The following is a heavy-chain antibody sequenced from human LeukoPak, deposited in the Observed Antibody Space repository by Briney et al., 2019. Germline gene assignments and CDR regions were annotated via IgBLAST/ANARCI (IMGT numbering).Heavy chain of an antibody. D-gene: IGHD3-10*01. CDR2: ISWNSGSI. J-gene: IGHJ4*02. Sequence: GGSLRLSCAASGFTFDDYAMHWVRQAPGKGLEWVSGISWNSGSIGYADSVKGRFTISRDNAKNSLYLQMNSLRAEDTAVYYCAKDCRIRGSSLDYWGQGTLVTVSS. V-gene: IGHV3-9*01. CDR1: GFTFDDYA. CDR3: AKDCRIRGSSLDY.